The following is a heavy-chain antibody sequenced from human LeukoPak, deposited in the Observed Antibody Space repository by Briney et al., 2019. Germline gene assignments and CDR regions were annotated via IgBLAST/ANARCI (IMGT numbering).Heavy chain of an antibody. CDR2: ISYDGSNK. CDR1: GFTFSSYA. D-gene: IGHD6-13*01. V-gene: IGHV3-30-3*01. CDR3: VREGGTAGDF. Sequence: PGRSLRLSCAASGFTFSSYAMHWVRQAPGEGLEWVAAISYDGSNKYYADSVKGRFTISRDNSKNTLYLQMNSLRGEDTAVYYCVREGGTAGDFWGQGTLVTVSS. J-gene: IGHJ4*02.